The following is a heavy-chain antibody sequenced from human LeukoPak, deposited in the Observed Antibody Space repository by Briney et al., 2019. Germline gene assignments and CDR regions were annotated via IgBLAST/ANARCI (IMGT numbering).Heavy chain of an antibody. J-gene: IGHJ4*02. CDR2: IHTSGST. V-gene: IGHV4-4*07. Sequence: SETLSLTCTVSGDSITSYYWSWIRQPAGKGLEWIGRIHTSGSTNSNPALKSRVTMSVDTSKNQFSLKLSSVIAADTAVYYCARSPLYSSGWVFDYWGQGTLVTVSS. D-gene: IGHD6-19*01. CDR1: GDSITSYY. CDR3: ARSPLYSSGWVFDY.